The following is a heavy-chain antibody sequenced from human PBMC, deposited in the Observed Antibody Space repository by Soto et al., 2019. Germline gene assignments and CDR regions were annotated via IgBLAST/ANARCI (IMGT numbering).Heavy chain of an antibody. J-gene: IGHJ4*02. Sequence: EVQLVQSGAEVKKPGESLKISCKGSGYSFTSYWIAWVRQMPGKGLEWMGIIYRGDSDIRYSPSFQGQVTMSTDKSISTAYLQWDSLKASDTAMYYCGTVGHSYVSFDYWGQGTLVTVSS. D-gene: IGHD5-18*01. CDR3: GTVGHSYVSFDY. CDR2: IYRGDSDI. V-gene: IGHV5-51*01. CDR1: GYSFTSYW.